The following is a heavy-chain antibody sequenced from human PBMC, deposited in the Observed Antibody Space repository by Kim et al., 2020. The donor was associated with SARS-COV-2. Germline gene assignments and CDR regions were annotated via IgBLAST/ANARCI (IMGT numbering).Heavy chain of an antibody. CDR1: GYTFTRYY. CDR2: VNPSGGST. V-gene: IGHV1-46*04. Sequence: ASVKVSCKASGYTFTRYYMHWVRQAPGQGLEWVGIVNPSGGSTKYAQKLQGRVTLTSDTSTSTVYLELSSLKSDDTAIYYCATADLLSGSYYYYGMDVWG. D-gene: IGHD3-3*01. CDR3: ATADLLSGSYYYYGMDV. J-gene: IGHJ6*02.